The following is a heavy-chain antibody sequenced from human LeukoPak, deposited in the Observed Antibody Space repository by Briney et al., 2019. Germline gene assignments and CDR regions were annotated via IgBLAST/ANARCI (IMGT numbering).Heavy chain of an antibody. CDR3: SRGYYDFWSGYED. J-gene: IGHJ4*02. V-gene: IGHV4-61*02. Sequence: SHTLSLTCNVSGGSISSGSYYWSWIRQPAGKGLEWMWRIYTSGSTNYNPSLKSRVTISVDTSKNQFSLKLRSVTAADTAVYYLSRGYYDFWSGYEDWGQGTIVTVSS. CDR2: IYTSGST. CDR1: GGSISSGSYY. D-gene: IGHD3-3*01.